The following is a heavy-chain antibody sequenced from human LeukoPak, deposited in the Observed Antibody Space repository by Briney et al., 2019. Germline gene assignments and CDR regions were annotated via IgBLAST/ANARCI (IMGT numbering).Heavy chain of an antibody. V-gene: IGHV3-23*01. J-gene: IGHJ5*02. CDR3: ASHGGSGSSNWFDP. D-gene: IGHD3-10*01. CDR2: ISGSGGST. CDR1: GFTFSSYA. Sequence: GGSLRLSCAASGFTFSSYAMSWVCQAPGKGLEWVSAISGSGGSTYYADSVKGRFTISRDNSKNTLYLQMNSLRAEDTAVYYCASHGGSGSSNWFDPWGQGTLVTVSS.